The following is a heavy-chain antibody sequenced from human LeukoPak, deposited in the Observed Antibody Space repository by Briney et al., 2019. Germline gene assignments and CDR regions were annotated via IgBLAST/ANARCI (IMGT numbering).Heavy chain of an antibody. D-gene: IGHD2-2*01. J-gene: IGHJ4*02. CDR3: ARHNEGYCSSTSCYAFDY. CDR1: GGSISSYY. V-gene: IGHV4-59*08. Sequence: SETLSLTCTVSGGSISSYYWSWIRQPPGKGLEWIGYIYYSGSTNYDPSLKSRVTISVDTSKNQFSLKLSSVTAADTAVYYCARHNEGYCSSTSCYAFDYWGQGTLVTVSS. CDR2: IYYSGST.